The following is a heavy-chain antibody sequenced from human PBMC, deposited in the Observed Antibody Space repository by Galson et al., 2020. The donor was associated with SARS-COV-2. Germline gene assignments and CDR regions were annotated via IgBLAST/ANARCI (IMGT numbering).Heavy chain of an antibody. J-gene: IGHJ4*02. CDR3: ARVGSLAVAGSLFDY. V-gene: IGHV1-18*04. CDR2: ISGYNGKT. D-gene: IGHD6-19*01. Sequence: ASVKVSCKASGYTFTSYGISWVRQAPGQGLEWMGWISGYNGKTNYAQKLQGRVTMTTDTSTSTAYMELRSLRSDDPAVYYCARVGSLAVAGSLFDYWGQGTLVTVSS. CDR1: GYTFTSYG.